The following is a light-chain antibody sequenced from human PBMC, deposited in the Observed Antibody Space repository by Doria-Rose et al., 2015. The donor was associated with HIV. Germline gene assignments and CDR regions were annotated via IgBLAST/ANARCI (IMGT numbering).Light chain of an antibody. CDR2: LGS. CDR3: MQALQTPYT. V-gene: IGKV2-28*01. J-gene: IGKJ2*01. CDR1: QSLLHTIGYNY. Sequence: SISCRSSQSLLHTIGYNYLDWYLQKPGQSPQLLIYLGSNRASGVPDRFSGSGSGTDFTLKIGRVEAEDVGVYYCMQALQTPYTFGQGTKLEIK.